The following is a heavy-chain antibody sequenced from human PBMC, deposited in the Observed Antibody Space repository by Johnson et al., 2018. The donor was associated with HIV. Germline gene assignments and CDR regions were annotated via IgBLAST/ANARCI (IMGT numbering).Heavy chain of an antibody. CDR3: AKDLHSGYSALDI. CDR1: GFTFSDYY. Sequence: VQLVESGGGLVKPGGSLRLSCAASGFTFSDYYMGWIRQVPGKGLEWVSYISSSGNTIYSADSVKGRFPIFRDNAKNSLYVQMNNLRAEDTAVYYCAKDLHSGYSALDIWGQGTMVTVSS. CDR2: ISSSGNTI. V-gene: IGHV3-11*04. J-gene: IGHJ3*02. D-gene: IGHD3-22*01.